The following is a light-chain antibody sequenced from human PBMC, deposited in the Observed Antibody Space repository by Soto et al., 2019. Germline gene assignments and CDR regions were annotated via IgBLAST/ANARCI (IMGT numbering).Light chain of an antibody. CDR3: QKYNSAPWT. J-gene: IGKJ1*01. V-gene: IGKV1-27*01. CDR1: QGISNY. Sequence: DIQMTQSPSSLSASVGDRVTITCRASQGISNYLAWYQQKPVKVPKLLIYAAYTLQSGVPSRFSGSGSGTDFTLTISSLQPEDVATYYCQKYNSAPWTFAQGTKVEIK. CDR2: AAY.